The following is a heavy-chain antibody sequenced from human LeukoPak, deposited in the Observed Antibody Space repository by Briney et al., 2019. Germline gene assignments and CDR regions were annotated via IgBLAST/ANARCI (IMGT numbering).Heavy chain of an antibody. CDR1: GYTFTTYY. V-gene: IGHV1-46*01. CDR2: INPSGGST. J-gene: IGHJ4*02. CDR3: AAGDLVYDY. Sequence: GASVKVSCKASGYTFTTYYMHWVRQAPGQGLEWMGIINPSGGSTGYAQKLQGRVTMTRDTSTSTVYMELSSLRSEDTAVYYCAAGDLVYDYWGQGTLVTVSS. D-gene: IGHD4-17*01.